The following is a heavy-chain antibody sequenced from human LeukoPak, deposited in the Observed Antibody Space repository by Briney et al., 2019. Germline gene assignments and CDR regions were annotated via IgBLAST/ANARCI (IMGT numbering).Heavy chain of an antibody. V-gene: IGHV3-66*04. CDR3: ARQAGAYSHPYDY. CDR2: IYRDNT. D-gene: IGHD4/OR15-4a*01. Sequence: PGGSLHLSGPASEFHFNNTARNWARQPPGKGLERVSFIYRDNTPYSDPLTGRFTISRDNSKNTLYLQMTSLRAEDTAVYYCARQAGAYSHPYDYWGQGTLVTVSS. CDR1: EFHFNNTA. J-gene: IGHJ4*02.